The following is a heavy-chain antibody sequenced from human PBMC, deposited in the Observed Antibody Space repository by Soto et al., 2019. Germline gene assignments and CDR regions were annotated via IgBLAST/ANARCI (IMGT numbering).Heavy chain of an antibody. V-gene: IGHV3-23*01. CDR2: ISGSGGST. D-gene: IGHD6-19*01. CDR1: GFTFSSYA. CDR3: ARASWDSSGWYFDY. J-gene: IGHJ4*02. Sequence: GGSLRLSCAASGFTFSSYAMSWVRQAPGKGLEWVSAISGSGGSTYYADSVKGRFTISRDNSKNTLYLQMNSLRAEDTAVYYCARASWDSSGWYFDYWGQGTLVTVSS.